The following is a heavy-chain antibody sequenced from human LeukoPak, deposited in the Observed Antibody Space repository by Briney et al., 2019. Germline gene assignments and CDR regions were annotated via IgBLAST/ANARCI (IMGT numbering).Heavy chain of an antibody. V-gene: IGHV3-7*01. J-gene: IGHJ4*02. CDR3: ARIGYSSSSFDY. CDR2: IKQDGSEK. Sequence: GGSLRLSCAASGFTFSRYWMSWVRQAPGKGLEWVANIKQDGSEKNYVDSVKGRFTISRDNAKNSLYLQMNSLRAEDTAVYYCARIGYSSSSFDYWGQGTLVTVSS. CDR1: GFTFSRYW. D-gene: IGHD6-13*01.